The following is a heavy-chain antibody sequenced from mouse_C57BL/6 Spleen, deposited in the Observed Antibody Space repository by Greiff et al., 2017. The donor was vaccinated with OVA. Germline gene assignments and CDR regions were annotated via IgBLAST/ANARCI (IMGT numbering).Heavy chain of an antibody. V-gene: IGHV1-76*01. CDR2: IYPGSGNT. CDR3: AREGGRGYFDV. CDR1: GYTFTDYY. D-gene: IGHD1-1*01. J-gene: IGHJ1*03. Sequence: VQLQQSGAELVRPGASVKLSCKASGYTFTDYYINWVKQRPGQGLEWIARIYPGSGNTYYNEKFKGKATLTAEKSSSTAYMQLSSLTSEDSAVYFCAREGGRGYFDVWGTGTTVTVSS.